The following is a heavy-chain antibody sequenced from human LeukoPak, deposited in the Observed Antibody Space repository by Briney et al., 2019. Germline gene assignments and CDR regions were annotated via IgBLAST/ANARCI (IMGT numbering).Heavy chain of an antibody. Sequence: GGSLRLSCAASGFTFNTYSMNWVRQAPGKGLEWASSISSSSSYIYYADSVKGRFTISRDNAKNSLYLQMNSLRAEDTAVYYCARGGYGDFYYFDYWGQGTLVTVSS. V-gene: IGHV3-21*01. CDR3: ARGGYGDFYYFDY. CDR2: ISSSSSYI. CDR1: GFTFNTYS. D-gene: IGHD4-17*01. J-gene: IGHJ4*02.